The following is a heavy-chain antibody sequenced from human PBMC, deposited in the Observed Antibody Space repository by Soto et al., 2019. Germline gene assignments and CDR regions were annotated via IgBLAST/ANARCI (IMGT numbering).Heavy chain of an antibody. D-gene: IGHD2-2*02. CDR1: GFSLTSPGMC. V-gene: IGHV2-70*13. CDR3: ARAIRGPRRFNGMDV. Sequence: PTLVNPTETLTLTCTFSGFSLTSPGMCVSWIRQSPGKALEWLALIERDDDDKYYSTALKARLTISKDTRKNQVVLTMANMDPADTATYHCARAIRGPRRFNGMDVWGQGTTVTVSS. CDR2: IERDDDDK. J-gene: IGHJ6*02.